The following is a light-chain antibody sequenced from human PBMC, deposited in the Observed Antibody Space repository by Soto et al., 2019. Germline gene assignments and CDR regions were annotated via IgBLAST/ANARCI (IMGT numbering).Light chain of an antibody. J-gene: IGLJ1*01. CDR2: EVS. V-gene: IGLV2-14*01. CDR3: SSYTSSSTIYV. CDR1: SSDVGGYNY. Sequence: QSAMPQPASVSGAPGHAITISCTGTSSDVGGYNYVSWYQQHPGKAPKLMIYEVSNRPSGVSNRFSGSKSGNTASLTISGLQAEDEPDYYCSSYTSSSTIYVFGTGTKGTVL.